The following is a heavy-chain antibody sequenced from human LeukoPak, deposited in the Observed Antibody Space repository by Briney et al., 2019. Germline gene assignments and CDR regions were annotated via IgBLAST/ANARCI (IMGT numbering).Heavy chain of an antibody. CDR2: ISGSGSEV. Sequence: GGPLTLFCAASGLTFTNYVMSWVRQATGKALEWVSSISGSGSEVYYADSVKDRFTISRDNAKNSLFLQMNSLRAEDTAVYYCARDPYYYDSSGYYYQLDFWGQGTLVTVSS. J-gene: IGHJ4*02. CDR1: GLTFTNYV. CDR3: ARDPYYYDSSGYYYQLDF. V-gene: IGHV3-21*01. D-gene: IGHD3-22*01.